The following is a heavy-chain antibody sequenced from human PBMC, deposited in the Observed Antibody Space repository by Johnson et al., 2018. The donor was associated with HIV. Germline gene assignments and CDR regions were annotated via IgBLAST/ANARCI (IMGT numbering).Heavy chain of an antibody. CDR3: ARSVGYCSGGSCSPDAFDI. CDR1: GFTFSSYA. J-gene: IGHJ3*02. Sequence: EKLVESGGGLVQPGGSLRLSCAASGFTFSSYAMRWVRPAPGKGLEWVSGISDSGGSTHYADSVKGRFTISRDNSKNTLYLQMNRLRAEDTAVYYCARSVGYCSGGSCSPDAFDIWGQGTMVTVSS. V-gene: IGHV3-23*04. CDR2: ISDSGGST. D-gene: IGHD2-15*01.